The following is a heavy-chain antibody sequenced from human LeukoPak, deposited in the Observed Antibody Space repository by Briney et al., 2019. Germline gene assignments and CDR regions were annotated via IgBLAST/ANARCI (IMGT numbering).Heavy chain of an antibody. V-gene: IGHV4-39*02. CDR2: IYYSGST. Sequence: SETLSLTCTVSGGSISSSSYYWGWISQPPGKGLEWIGCIYYSGSTYYNPSLKSRVTISVDTSKKQFSLKLSSVTAADTAVYYCARDYYGDDRYYYGMDVWGQGTTVTVSS. CDR1: GGSISSSSYY. CDR3: ARDYYGDDRYYYGMDV. J-gene: IGHJ6*02. D-gene: IGHD4-17*01.